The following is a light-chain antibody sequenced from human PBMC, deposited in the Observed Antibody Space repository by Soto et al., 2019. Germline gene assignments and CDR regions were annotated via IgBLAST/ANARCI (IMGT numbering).Light chain of an antibody. V-gene: IGKV1-6*01. Sequence: AIQMTQSPSSLSASVGDRVTITCRASQGIRNDLGWYQQKPGKAPKLLIYAASRLQSGVPSRFSGSGSGKDFTLTISSLQTEDFATYYCLQDYNYPRTFGQGTKVEI. J-gene: IGKJ1*01. CDR3: LQDYNYPRT. CDR1: QGIRND. CDR2: AAS.